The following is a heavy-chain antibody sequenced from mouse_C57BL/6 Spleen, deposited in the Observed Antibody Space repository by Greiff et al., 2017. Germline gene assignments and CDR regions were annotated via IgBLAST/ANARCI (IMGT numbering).Heavy chain of an antibody. CDR3: ARRNWDYFDD. J-gene: IGHJ2*01. D-gene: IGHD4-1*01. V-gene: IGHV1-52*01. Sequence: VQLQQPGAELVRPGSSVKLSCKASGYTFTSYWMHWVKQRPIQGLEWIGNIDPSDSETPYNQKFKDKATLTVDKSSSTAYMQLSSLTSEYSAVYYCARRNWDYFDDWGQGTTLTVSS. CDR2: IDPSDSET. CDR1: GYTFTSYW.